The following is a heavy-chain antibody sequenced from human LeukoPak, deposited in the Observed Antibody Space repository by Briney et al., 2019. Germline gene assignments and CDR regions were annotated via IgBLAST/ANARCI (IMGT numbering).Heavy chain of an antibody. V-gene: IGHV1-58*01. CDR3: AADYNFWSGYPYYYYYYGMDV. CDR2: NVVGSGKT. CDR1: RFTFTSSA. J-gene: IGHJ6*02. D-gene: IGHD3-3*01. Sequence: SVKVSCKASRFTFTSSAVQWVRQARGQRLEWIEWNVVGSGKTNYAQKFQERVTITRDMSTSTAYMELSSLRSEDTSVYYCAADYNFWSGYPYYYYYYGMDVWGQGTTVTVSS.